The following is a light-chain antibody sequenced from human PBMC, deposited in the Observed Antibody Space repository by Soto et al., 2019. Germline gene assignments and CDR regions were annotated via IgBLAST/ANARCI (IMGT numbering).Light chain of an antibody. CDR3: QQYYSTPWT. Sequence: DIVMTQSPDSLAVSLGERATINCRSSQSVLYSSNNNNYLAWYQQKPGQSPRLLIYWAFTRESGVPDRFSGSGSGTNFTLTISSLQAEDVAAYYCQQYYSTPWTFGQGTKVEIK. CDR2: WAF. J-gene: IGKJ1*01. V-gene: IGKV4-1*01. CDR1: QSVLYSSNNNNY.